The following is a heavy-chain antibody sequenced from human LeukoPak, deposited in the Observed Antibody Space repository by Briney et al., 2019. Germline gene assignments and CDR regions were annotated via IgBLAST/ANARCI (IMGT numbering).Heavy chain of an antibody. CDR2: INPSGGST. J-gene: IGHJ4*02. D-gene: IGHD4-23*01. CDR3: ARTQLTTVVTPYMGIFDY. CDR1: GYTFTSYY. Sequence: ASVKVSCKASGYTFTSYYMHWVRQAPGQGLEWMGIINPSGGSTSYAQKFQGRVTMTRDTSTSTVYMELSSLRSEDTAVYYCARTQLTTVVTPYMGIFDYWGQGTLVTVSS. V-gene: IGHV1-46*01.